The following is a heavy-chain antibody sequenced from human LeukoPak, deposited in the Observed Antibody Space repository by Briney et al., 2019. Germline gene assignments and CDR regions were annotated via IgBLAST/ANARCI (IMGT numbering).Heavy chain of an antibody. J-gene: IGHJ4*02. CDR1: GFTFSSYG. CDR2: ISSSSSYM. D-gene: IGHD5-12*01. Sequence: GGSLRLSCAASGFTFSSYGMNWVRQAPGKGLEWVSSISSSSSYMYYADSVKGRFTISRDNAKNSLYLQMNSLRAEDSAVYYCARHSGYGAFDYWGQGTLVTVSS. V-gene: IGHV3-21*01. CDR3: ARHSGYGAFDY.